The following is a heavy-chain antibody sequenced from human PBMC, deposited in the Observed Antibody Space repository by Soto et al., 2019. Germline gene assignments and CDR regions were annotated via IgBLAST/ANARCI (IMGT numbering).Heavy chain of an antibody. CDR2: IIPIFGTA. CDR1: VGTFSSYA. CDR3: ASGRQYYDSSAHYFDY. D-gene: IGHD3-22*01. J-gene: IGHJ4*02. Sequence: QVQLVQSGAEVKKPGSSVKVSCKASVGTFSSYAISWVRQAPGQGLEWMGGIIPIFGTANYAQKFQGRVTITADESTSTAYMELSSLRSEDTAVYYCASGRQYYDSSAHYFDYWGQGTLVTVSS. V-gene: IGHV1-69*01.